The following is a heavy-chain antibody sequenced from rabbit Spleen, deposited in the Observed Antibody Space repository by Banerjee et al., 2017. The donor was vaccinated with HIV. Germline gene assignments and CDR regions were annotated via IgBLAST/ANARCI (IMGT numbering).Heavy chain of an antibody. CDR1: GIDFSSYYY. V-gene: IGHV1S43*01. Sequence: QQQLEESGGGLVKPGGTLTLTCKVSGIDFSSYYYMCWVRQAPGKGLELIACIYISSGSTWYASWVNGRFTISRSTSLNTVDLKMTSLTVADTATYFCAREASSGWGVVSFYFNLWGPGTLVTVS. CDR2: IYISSGST. CDR3: AREASSGWGVVSFYFNL. J-gene: IGHJ4*01. D-gene: IGHD4-1*01.